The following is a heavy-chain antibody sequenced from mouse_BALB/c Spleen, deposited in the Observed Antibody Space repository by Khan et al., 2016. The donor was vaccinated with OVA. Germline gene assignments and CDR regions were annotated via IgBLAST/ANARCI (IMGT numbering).Heavy chain of an antibody. Sequence: VQLQESGPGLVAPSQSLSITCTVSGFSLTSHGVHWVRQPPGKGLEWLGVIWAGGSTNYNSALMSRLSISKDRSKSQVFLKMHSLQTDDTAMYYCARNREPDYYDYWGQGTTLTVSS. CDR1: GFSLTSHG. V-gene: IGHV2-9*02. J-gene: IGHJ2*01. CDR3: ARNREPDYYDY. CDR2: IWAGGST.